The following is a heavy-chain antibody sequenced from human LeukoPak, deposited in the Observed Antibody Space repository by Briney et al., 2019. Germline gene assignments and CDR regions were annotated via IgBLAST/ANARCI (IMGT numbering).Heavy chain of an antibody. CDR1: RFTFSTYA. Sequence: GGSLRLSCAASRFTFSTYAMSWVRQPPGKGLEWVSAISGSDGSTYYADSVKGRFTISRDNSKNTLYLQMNSLRADDTAIYYCARNQQLGGHSYYYYGMDVWGQGTTVTVSS. CDR3: ARNQQLGGHSYYYYGMDV. CDR2: ISGSDGST. D-gene: IGHD3-16*01. J-gene: IGHJ6*02. V-gene: IGHV3-23*01.